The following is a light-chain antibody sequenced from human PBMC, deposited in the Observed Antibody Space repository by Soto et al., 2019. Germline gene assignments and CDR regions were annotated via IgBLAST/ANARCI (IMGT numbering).Light chain of an antibody. V-gene: IGKV3-20*01. J-gene: IGKJ5*01. CDR1: QSVSSSY. CDR3: QRYTNWPPNT. CDR2: GAS. Sequence: EIVLTQSPGTLSLSPGDRATLSCRASQSVSSSYLAWYQQKPGQAPRLLIYGASSRATGVPDRFSCRGSGTEFTLTISSLQSEDFAVYYYQRYTNWPPNTFGQGTRLEN.